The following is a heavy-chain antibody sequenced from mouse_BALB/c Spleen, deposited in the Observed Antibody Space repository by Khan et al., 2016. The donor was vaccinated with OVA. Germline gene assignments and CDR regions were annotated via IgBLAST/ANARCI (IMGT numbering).Heavy chain of an antibody. J-gene: IGHJ2*01. CDR1: GYSITSGYA. CDR2: ISYSGVT. V-gene: IGHV3-2*02. CDR3: ARGNYYGYYFDY. D-gene: IGHD1-1*01. Sequence: VQLKQSGPGLVKPSQSLSLTCTVTGYSITSGYAWNWIRQFPGNKLEWMGYISYSGVTSYTPSLKSRISIPRDTSKNQFFLQLNSVTTEDTATDYCARGNYYGYYFDYWGQGTTLTVSS.